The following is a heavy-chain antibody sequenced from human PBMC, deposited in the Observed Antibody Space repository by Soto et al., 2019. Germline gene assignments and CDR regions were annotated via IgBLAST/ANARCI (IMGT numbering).Heavy chain of an antibody. Sequence: ASVKVSCKVSGYTLTELSMHWVRQAPGKGLEWMGGFDPEDGETIYAQKFQGRVTMTEDTSTDTAYMELSSLRFEDTAVYYCATPGSSPAVAGFDYWGQGTLVTVSS. J-gene: IGHJ4*02. CDR1: GYTLTELS. CDR2: FDPEDGET. V-gene: IGHV1-24*01. D-gene: IGHD6-19*01. CDR3: ATPGSSPAVAGFDY.